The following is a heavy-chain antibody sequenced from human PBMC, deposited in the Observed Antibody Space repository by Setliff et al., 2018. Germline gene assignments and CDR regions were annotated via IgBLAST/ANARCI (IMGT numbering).Heavy chain of an antibody. CDR3: ARVVVVPAANGRGDAFDI. CDR1: GGSISSSSYY. CDR2: IYYSGST. V-gene: IGHV4-39*07. D-gene: IGHD2-2*01. Sequence: SETLSLTCTVSGGSISSSSYYRGWIRQPPGKGLEWIGSIYYSGSTYYNPSLKSRVTISVDTSKNQFSLKLSSVTAADTAVYYCARVVVVPAANGRGDAFDIWGQGTMVTVSS. J-gene: IGHJ3*02.